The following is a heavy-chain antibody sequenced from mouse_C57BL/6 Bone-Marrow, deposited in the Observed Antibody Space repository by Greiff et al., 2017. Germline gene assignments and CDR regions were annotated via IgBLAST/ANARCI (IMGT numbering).Heavy chain of an antibody. CDR1: GYTFTDYY. CDR2: IFPGSGST. J-gene: IGHJ1*03. V-gene: IGHV1-75*01. CDR3: ARPYGSSPHWYFDV. D-gene: IGHD1-1*01. Sequence: QVQLQQSGPELVKPGASVKISCKASGYTFTDYYINWVKQRPGQGLEWIGWIFPGSGSTYYNEKFKGKATLTVDKSSSTAYMLLSSLTSEDSAVYFCARPYGSSPHWYFDVWGTGTTVTVSS.